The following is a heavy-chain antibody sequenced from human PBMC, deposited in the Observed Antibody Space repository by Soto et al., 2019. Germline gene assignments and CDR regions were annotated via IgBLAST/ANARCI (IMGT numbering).Heavy chain of an antibody. Sequence: PGGSLRLSCAASGFTFSSYAMSWVRQAPGKGLEWVSAISGSGGSTYYADSVKGRFTISRDNSKNTLYLQMNSLRAEDTAVYYCAKAHEPTDRIAARPYYCYGIDVWGQGTTVTVSS. D-gene: IGHD6-6*01. CDR1: GFTFSSYA. J-gene: IGHJ6*02. V-gene: IGHV3-23*01. CDR2: ISGSGGST. CDR3: AKAHEPTDRIAARPYYCYGIDV.